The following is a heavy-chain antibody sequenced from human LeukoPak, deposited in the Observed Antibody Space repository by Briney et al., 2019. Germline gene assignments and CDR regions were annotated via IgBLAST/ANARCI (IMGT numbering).Heavy chain of an antibody. CDR1: GFTFSSYG. Sequence: PGGSLRLSCAASGFTFSSYGMSWVRQAPGKWLEWGANIKQDGSEKYYVDSVKGRFTISGDNDKNSLYLQMNSLRAEDTAVYYCARDAYYGMDVWGQGTTVTVSS. CDR3: ARDAYYGMDV. J-gene: IGHJ6*02. V-gene: IGHV3-7*01. CDR2: IKQDGSEK.